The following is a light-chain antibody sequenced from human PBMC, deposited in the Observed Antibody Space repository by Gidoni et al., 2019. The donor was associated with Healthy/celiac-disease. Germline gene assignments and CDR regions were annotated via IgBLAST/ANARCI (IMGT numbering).Light chain of an antibody. CDR2: LGS. CDR1: QSLLHSNGYNY. V-gene: IGKV2-28*01. J-gene: IGKJ2*01. CDR3: MQALQTPPNT. Sequence: DIVMTQSPLSLPVTPGEPASISCRSSQSLLHSNGYNYLDWYLQKPGQSPQLLIYLGSNRASGVPDRFSGSGSGTDFTLKISRVEAEDVGVYCCMQALQTPPNTFXQXTKLEIK.